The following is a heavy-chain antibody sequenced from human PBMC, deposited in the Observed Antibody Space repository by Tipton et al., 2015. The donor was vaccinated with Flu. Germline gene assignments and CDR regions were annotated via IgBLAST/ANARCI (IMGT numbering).Heavy chain of an antibody. V-gene: IGHV4-39*02. J-gene: IGHJ6*03. CDR2: IYPSGTT. Sequence: TLSLTCTVSSGSIRSTNYFCAWIRQPPGKRLELIGSIYPSGTTYYNPSLKSRVTISVDTSKSHFSLKLRSVTAADTAVYYCARDIVDDLGDCTSSTCYYMDVWGKGTTVTVSS. CDR3: ARDIVDDLGDCTSSTCYYMDV. CDR1: SGSIRSTNYF. D-gene: IGHD2-2*01.